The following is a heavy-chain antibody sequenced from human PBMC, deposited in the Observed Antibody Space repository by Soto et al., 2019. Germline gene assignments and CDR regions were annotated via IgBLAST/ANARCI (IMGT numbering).Heavy chain of an antibody. D-gene: IGHD6-13*01. V-gene: IGHV3-11*06. CDR3: ARVLGSSWPGDAFDI. CDR1: GFTFSDYY. CDR2: ISSSSSYT. Sequence: GGSLRLSCAASGFTFSDYYMSWIRQAPGKGLEWVSYISSSSSYTNYADSVKGRFTISRDNAKNSLYLQMNSLRAEDTAVYYCARVLGSSWPGDAFDIWGQGTMVTVSS. J-gene: IGHJ3*02.